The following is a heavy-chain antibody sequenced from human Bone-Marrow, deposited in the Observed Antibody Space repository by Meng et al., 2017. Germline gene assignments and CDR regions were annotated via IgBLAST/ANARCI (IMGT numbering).Heavy chain of an antibody. V-gene: IGHV4-39*07. CDR2: INHSGST. J-gene: IGHJ4*02. CDR3: AAISYGPTLDY. D-gene: IGHD5-18*01. Sequence: SETLSLTCTVSGGSITSSSYYWSWIRQPPGKGLEWIGEINHSGSTNYNPSLKSRVTISVDTSKNQFSLKLSSVTAADTAVYYCAAISYGPTLDYWGQGTLVTVSS. CDR1: GGSITSSSYY.